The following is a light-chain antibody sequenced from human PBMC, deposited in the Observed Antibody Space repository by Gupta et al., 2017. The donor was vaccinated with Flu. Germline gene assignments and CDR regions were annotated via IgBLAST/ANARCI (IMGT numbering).Light chain of an antibody. J-gene: IGKJ5*01. CDR3: QQYGSLNA. CDR2: RAS. Sequence: GERVTLSCRAIQSVRSNYLACYQQRPGQAPRLLISRASNRAPGIPDRFSGSGSGTDFTLTIRRLEPEDFAVYYCQQYGSLNAVGHGTRL. CDR1: QSVRSNY. V-gene: IGKV3-20*01.